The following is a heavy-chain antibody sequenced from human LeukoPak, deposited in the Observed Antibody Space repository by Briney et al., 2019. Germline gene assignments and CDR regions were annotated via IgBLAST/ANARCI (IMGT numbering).Heavy chain of an antibody. CDR3: AGDGTGVLPGDAFDI. Sequence: GGSLTLPCAASGFTFSTHSMNWVRQAPGKGLEWVSYISHTGNDIYYGESVKGRFTISRDNAKNSLYLQMHTLRAEDTAVYYCAGDGTGVLPGDAFDIWSQGTMVTVSS. CDR1: GFTFSTHS. CDR2: ISHTGNDI. D-gene: IGHD1-1*01. V-gene: IGHV3-21*05. J-gene: IGHJ3*02.